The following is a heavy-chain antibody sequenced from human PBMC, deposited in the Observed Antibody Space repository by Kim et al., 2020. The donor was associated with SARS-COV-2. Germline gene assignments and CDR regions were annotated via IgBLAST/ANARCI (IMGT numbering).Heavy chain of an antibody. CDR3: ARDLICSSTSCYNYYYYGMDV. CDR1: GFTFSSYS. J-gene: IGHJ6*02. D-gene: IGHD2-2*02. CDR2: ISSSSSNI. Sequence: GGSLRLSCAASGFTFSSYSMNWVRQAPGKGLEWVSSISSSSSNIYYADSVKGRFTISRDNAKNSLYLQMNSLRAEDTAVYYCARDLICSSTSCYNYYYYGMDVWGQGTTVTVSS. V-gene: IGHV3-21*01.